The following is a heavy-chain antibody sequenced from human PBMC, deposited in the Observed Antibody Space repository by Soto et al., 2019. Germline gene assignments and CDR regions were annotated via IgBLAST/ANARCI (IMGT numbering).Heavy chain of an antibody. CDR1: GFTFSLYS. D-gene: IGHD3-22*01. CDR2: ISSSSSYI. Sequence: EVQLVESGGGLVQPGGSLRLSCAASGFTFSLYSMIWVRQAPGKGLEWVSSISSSSSYIYYADSMKGRFTLSRDNAQNSLYLQMNSLRVDDTAVYYCVRARATDSRPDYWGQGTLVTVSS. CDR3: VRARATDSRPDY. J-gene: IGHJ4*02. V-gene: IGHV3-21*01.